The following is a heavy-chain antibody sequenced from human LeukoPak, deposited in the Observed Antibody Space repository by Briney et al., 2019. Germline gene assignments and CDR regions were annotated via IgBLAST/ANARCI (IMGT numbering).Heavy chain of an antibody. CDR1: GFTFTSYA. V-gene: IGHV3-23*01. J-gene: IGHJ4*02. D-gene: IGHD2-2*02. Sequence: GGSLRLSCAASGFTFTSYAMSWVRQAPGKGLECVSEISGSGDSTYYADSVKGRFTISRDNSKNTLYLQMNSLRAEDTAVYYCAKAPGVVVPAAIDWGQGTLVTVSS. CDR2: ISGSGDST. CDR3: AKAPGVVVPAAID.